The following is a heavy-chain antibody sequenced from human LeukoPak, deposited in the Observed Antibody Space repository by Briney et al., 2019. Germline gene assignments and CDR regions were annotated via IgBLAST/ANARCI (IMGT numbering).Heavy chain of an antibody. V-gene: IGHV1-18*01. CDR1: GYTFTSYG. J-gene: IGHJ4*02. CDR3: ARGGDYMGSGWYVDY. CDR2: ISAYNGNT. D-gene: IGHD6-19*01. Sequence: ASVKVSCKASGYTFTSYGISWVRQAPGQGLEWMGWISAYNGNTNYAQKLQGRVTMTTDTSTSTAYMELRSLRSDDTAVYYCARGGDYMGSGWYVDYWGQGTLVTVSS.